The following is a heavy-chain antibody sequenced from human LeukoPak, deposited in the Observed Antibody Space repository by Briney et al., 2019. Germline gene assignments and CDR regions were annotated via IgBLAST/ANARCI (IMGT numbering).Heavy chain of an antibody. Sequence: GRSLRLSCAASGFTVSSNYMSWVRQAPGKGLEWVSVIYSGGSTYYADSVKGRFTISRDSSKNTLYLQMNSLRAEDTAVYYCARAGLVDAIDIWGQGTMVTVSS. CDR1: GFTVSSNY. D-gene: IGHD6-19*01. V-gene: IGHV3-53*01. J-gene: IGHJ3*02. CDR2: IYSGGST. CDR3: ARAGLVDAIDI.